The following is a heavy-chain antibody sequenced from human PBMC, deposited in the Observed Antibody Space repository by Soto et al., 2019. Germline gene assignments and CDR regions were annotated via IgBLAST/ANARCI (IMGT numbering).Heavy chain of an antibody. J-gene: IGHJ4*02. D-gene: IGHD5-12*01. Sequence: GGSLRLSCVISGFTFSNYWMTWVRQAPGKGLEWVANIKPDGTEKYYVDSVKGRYTISRDNAKNSLFLQMNSLRAEDTAVYYCARDGTVLVATINSFDYWGQGT. V-gene: IGHV3-7*01. CDR1: GFTFSNYW. CDR3: ARDGTVLVATINSFDY. CDR2: IKPDGTEK.